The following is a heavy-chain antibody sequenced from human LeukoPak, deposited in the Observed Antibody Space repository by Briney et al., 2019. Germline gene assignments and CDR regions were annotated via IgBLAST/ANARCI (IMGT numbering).Heavy chain of an antibody. CDR2: MNPNSGNT. D-gene: IGHD3-3*01. Sequence: GASVKVSCKASGYTFTSYDINWVRQATGQGLEWMGWMNPNSGNTGYAQKLQGRVTMTRNTSISTAYMELSSLRSEDTAVYYCARGRGGDTYYDFWSGYYFDYWGQGTLATVSS. CDR3: ARGRGGDTYYDFWSGYYFDY. V-gene: IGHV1-8*01. CDR1: GYTFTSYD. J-gene: IGHJ4*02.